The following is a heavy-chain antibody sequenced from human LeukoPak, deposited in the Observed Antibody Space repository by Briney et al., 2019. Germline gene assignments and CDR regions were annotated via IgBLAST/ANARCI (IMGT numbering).Heavy chain of an antibody. Sequence: SETLSLTCAVYGGSFSGYYWSWIRQPPGKGLEWIGEINHSGSTNYNPSLKSRVTISVDTSKNQFSLKLNPVTAADTAVYYCARSSEGRYYYDSSGYSYYYYYMDVWGKGTTVTISS. CDR1: GGSFSGYY. CDR3: ARSSEGRYYYDSSGYSYYYYYMDV. D-gene: IGHD3-22*01. V-gene: IGHV4-34*01. CDR2: INHSGST. J-gene: IGHJ6*03.